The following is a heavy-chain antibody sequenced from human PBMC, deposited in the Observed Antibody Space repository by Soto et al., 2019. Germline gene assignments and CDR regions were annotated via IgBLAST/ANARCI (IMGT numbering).Heavy chain of an antibody. J-gene: IGHJ4*01. D-gene: IGHD3-10*01. V-gene: IGHV3-11*01. Sequence: GGALRLSRPSLGLIFREWCLLLMSQAPGQGLEWVSYISSSGSTIYYADSVKGRFTISRDNAKNSLYLQMNSLRAEDTAVYYCTRHYGSGKVRYWGQGNLVTVPS. CDR3: TRHYGSGKVRY. CDR2: ISSSGSTI. CDR1: GLIFREWC.